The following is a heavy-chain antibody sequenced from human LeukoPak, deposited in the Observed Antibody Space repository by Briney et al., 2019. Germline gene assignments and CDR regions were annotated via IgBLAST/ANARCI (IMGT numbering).Heavy chain of an antibody. V-gene: IGHV4-30-4*08. CDR1: GGSISSGDYY. D-gene: IGHD3-3*01. J-gene: IGHJ4*02. Sequence: SQTLSLTCTVSGGSISSGDYYWSWIRQPPGKGLEWIGYIYYSGSTSYNPSLKSRVTILVDTSKNQFSLKLSSMTAADTAVYYCASSEKDEVLRFLEWSPGFDHWGQGTLVTVSS. CDR2: IYYSGST. CDR3: ASSEKDEVLRFLEWSPGFDH.